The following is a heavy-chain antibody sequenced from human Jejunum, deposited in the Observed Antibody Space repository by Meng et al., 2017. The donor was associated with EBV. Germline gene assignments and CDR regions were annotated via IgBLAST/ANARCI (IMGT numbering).Heavy chain of an antibody. D-gene: IGHD1-26*01. CDR3: ATPTQWDLRWYFDL. V-gene: IGHV3-15*01. CDR1: GFNFSDAW. CDR2: IKSRGSGGTI. J-gene: IGHJ2*01. Sequence: LLVESVGGLVKSGGSLRLSWAGSGFNFSDAWMSWVRQAPGKGLEWVGRIKSRGSGGTIDYAAPVKGRFTISRDDSKNTLYLQMNSLKTEDTALYYCATPTQWDLRWYFDLWGRGTLVTVSS.